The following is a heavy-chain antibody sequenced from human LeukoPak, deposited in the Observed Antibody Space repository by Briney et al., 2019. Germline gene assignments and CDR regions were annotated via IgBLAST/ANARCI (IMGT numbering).Heavy chain of an antibody. V-gene: IGHV3-33*06. D-gene: IGHD2-8*01. Sequence: PGGSLRLSCAASGFLVNDYGMHWVRQAPGKGPGWVAAMRFDGKTKYYVDSVKGRFTISRDTSKNTLFLQMNSLRDEDTAIYYCAKDKGNQQLYALDVWGQGTTVSVSS. CDR2: MRFDGKTK. J-gene: IGHJ6*02. CDR1: GFLVNDYG. CDR3: AKDKGNQQLYALDV.